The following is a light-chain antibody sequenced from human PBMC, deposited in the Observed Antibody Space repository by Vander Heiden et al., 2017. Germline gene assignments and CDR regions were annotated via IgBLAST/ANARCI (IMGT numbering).Light chain of an antibody. CDR3: QVWDGTTYHVI. Sequence: SYVLTQPSSVSVAHGQTATITRGGNNIGRKSVQWYQQKPGQAPLLVVYDDNARPSGIPQRFSGSNSGNTATLTISRVEAGDEGDYYCQVWDGTTYHVIFGGGTKLTAL. CDR1: NIGRKS. CDR2: DDN. J-gene: IGLJ2*01. V-gene: IGLV3-21*02.